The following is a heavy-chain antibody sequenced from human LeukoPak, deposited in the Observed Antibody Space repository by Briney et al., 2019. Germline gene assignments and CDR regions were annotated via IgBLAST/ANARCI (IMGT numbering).Heavy chain of an antibody. Sequence: GGSLRLSCAASGFTFSSYATSWVRQAPGKGLEWVSAISGSGGSTYYADSVKGRFTISRDNSKNTLYLQMNSLRAEDTAVYYCARVEDEMATIRRRAFDIWGQGTMVTVSS. CDR3: ARVEDEMATIRRRAFDI. V-gene: IGHV3-23*01. CDR2: ISGSGGST. D-gene: IGHD5-24*01. J-gene: IGHJ3*02. CDR1: GFTFSSYA.